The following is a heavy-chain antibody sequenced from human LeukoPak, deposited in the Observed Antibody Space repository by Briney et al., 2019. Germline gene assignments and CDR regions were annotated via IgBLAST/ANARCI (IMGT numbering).Heavy chain of an antibody. V-gene: IGHV1-2*02. CDR2: INPNSGGT. J-gene: IGHJ4*02. D-gene: IGHD5-12*01. Sequence: ASVKVSCKASGYTFTGYYMHWVRLAPGQGLDWMGWINPNSGGTNFAQKFQGRVTMTRDASISTAYMELSRLRSDDTAVYYRARGGYSGYDNDYWGQGTLVTVSS. CDR1: GYTFTGYY. CDR3: ARGGYSGYDNDY.